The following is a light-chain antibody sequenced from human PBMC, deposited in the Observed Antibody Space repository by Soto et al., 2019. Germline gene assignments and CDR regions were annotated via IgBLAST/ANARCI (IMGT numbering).Light chain of an antibody. Sequence: QSALTQPHSVSGSPGQSVTISCTGTSSDVGSYNRVSWYQQPPGTAPKLIIYEVSNRPSGVPDRFFGSKSGNTASLTISGLQAEDEADYYCSSFTSSNTWVFGGGTKLTVL. CDR3: SSFTSSNTWV. V-gene: IGLV2-18*02. CDR2: EVS. CDR1: SSDVGSYNR. J-gene: IGLJ3*02.